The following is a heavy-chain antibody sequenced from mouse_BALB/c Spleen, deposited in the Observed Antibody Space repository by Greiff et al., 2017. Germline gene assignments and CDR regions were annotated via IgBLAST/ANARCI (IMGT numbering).Heavy chain of an antibody. J-gene: IGHJ2*01. CDR3: ARHFYYYGSSPDY. CDR1: GFTFTDYY. CDR2: IRNKANGYTT. V-gene: IGHV7-3*02. Sequence: EVMLVESGGGLVQPGGSLRLSCATSGFTFTDYYMSWVRQPPGKALEWLGFIRNKANGYTTEYSASVKGRFTISRDNSQSILYLQMNTLRAEDSATYYCARHFYYYGSSPDYWGQGTTLTVSS. D-gene: IGHD1-1*01.